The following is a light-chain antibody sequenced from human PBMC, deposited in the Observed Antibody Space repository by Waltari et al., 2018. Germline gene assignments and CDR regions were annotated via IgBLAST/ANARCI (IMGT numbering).Light chain of an antibody. CDR1: SPNSENNY. CDR3: AAWDDSLSGLV. V-gene: IGLV1-47*01. J-gene: IGLJ3*02. Sequence: QSALTQPPSASGTPGQRVTISCFGRSPNSENNYVYWYQHFPGTAPKLLIYWNSQRPSGVPDRFSGSKSGTSASLAISGPRSEDEADYYCAAWDDSLSGLVFGGGTKLTVL. CDR2: WNS.